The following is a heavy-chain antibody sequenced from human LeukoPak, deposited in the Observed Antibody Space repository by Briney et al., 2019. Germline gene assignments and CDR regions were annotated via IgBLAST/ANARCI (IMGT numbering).Heavy chain of an antibody. CDR3: ARASITYYYYYYMGA. Sequence: SETLSLTCTVSGGSITNYYWTWIRQPPGKGLEWIGYIHYSGSTNYNPSLKSRVTISVDTSKNQFSLKLSSVTAADTAVYYCARASITYYYYYYMGAWGKGTTVTVSS. J-gene: IGHJ6*03. CDR1: GGSITNYY. D-gene: IGHD1-14*01. CDR2: IHYSGST. V-gene: IGHV4-59*01.